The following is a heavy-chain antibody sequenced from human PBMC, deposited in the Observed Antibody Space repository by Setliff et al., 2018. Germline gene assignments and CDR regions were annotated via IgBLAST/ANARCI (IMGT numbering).Heavy chain of an antibody. CDR2: MHPNSGNT. CDR3: VTAQGAEHFDY. D-gene: IGHD3-16*01. Sequence: ASVKVSCKTLGESFTKYDFHWVRQATGQGLEWMGWMHPNSGNTGYAQKIQGRVTMTSNTAINTAYMELMRLTSEDTAVYYCVTAQGAEHFDYWGQGSLVTVSS. V-gene: IGHV1-8*01. J-gene: IGHJ4*02. CDR1: GESFTKYD.